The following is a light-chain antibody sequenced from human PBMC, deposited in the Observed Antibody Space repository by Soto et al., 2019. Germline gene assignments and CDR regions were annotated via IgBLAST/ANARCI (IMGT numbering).Light chain of an antibody. V-gene: IGKV4-1*01. CDR2: WAS. CDR3: QQYYSTVRT. Sequence: DIVMTQSPDSLAVSLGERATINCKSSQSILYTSNDKNYLAWYQQKPGQPPKLLIYWASTWESGVPDRFSGSGSGTDFTLTISSLQAEDVAVYYCQQYYSTVRTFGQGTKVEIK. J-gene: IGKJ1*01. CDR1: QSILYTSNDKNY.